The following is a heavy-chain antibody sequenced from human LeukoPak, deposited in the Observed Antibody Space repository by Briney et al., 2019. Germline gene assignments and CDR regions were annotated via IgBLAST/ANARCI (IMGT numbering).Heavy chain of an antibody. J-gene: IGHJ4*02. CDR2: LSYDGSDK. Sequence: WRSLRLSCAGSGFTFSTYAMHWVRQAPGKGLEWVAGLSYDGSDKHFADSVKGRFTISRDNSKNTVYLQMNSLRPEDTAVYFCARDLSNQLLLFDYWGQGTLVTVSS. CDR3: ARDLSNQLLLFDY. V-gene: IGHV3-30-3*01. D-gene: IGHD2-15*01. CDR1: GFTFSTYA.